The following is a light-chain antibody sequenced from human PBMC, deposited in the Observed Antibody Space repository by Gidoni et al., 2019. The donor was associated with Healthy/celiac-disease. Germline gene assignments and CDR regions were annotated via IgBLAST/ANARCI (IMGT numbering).Light chain of an antibody. CDR2: YDS. Sequence: SYVLTQPPSVSVAPGKTARITCGGNNIGSKSVHWHQQKPGQAPVLVIYYDSDRPSGIPERFSGSNSGNTATLTISRVEAGDEADYYCQVWDSSSDLYVFGTGTKVTVL. V-gene: IGLV3-21*04. CDR1: NIGSKS. J-gene: IGLJ1*01. CDR3: QVWDSSSDLYV.